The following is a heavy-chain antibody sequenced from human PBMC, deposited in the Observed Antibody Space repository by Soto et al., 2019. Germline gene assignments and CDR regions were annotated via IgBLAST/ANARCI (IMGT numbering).Heavy chain of an antibody. V-gene: IGHV4-31*03. CDR2: IYYSGST. Sequence: QVQLQESGPGLVKPSQTLSLTCTVSGGSISSGDYYWSWIRQHPGKGLEWIGFIYYSGSTYYNPSLKSRVTISVDPSKNQFSLKLSSVTAADTAVYYCARVPYYYDSSDPDSWGQGTLVTVSS. J-gene: IGHJ4*02. D-gene: IGHD3-22*01. CDR3: ARVPYYYDSSDPDS. CDR1: GGSISSGDYY.